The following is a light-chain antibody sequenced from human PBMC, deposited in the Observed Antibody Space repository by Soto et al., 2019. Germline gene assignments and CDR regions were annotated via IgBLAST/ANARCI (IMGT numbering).Light chain of an antibody. CDR2: GNS. V-gene: IGLV1-40*01. CDR1: SSNIGAGYD. J-gene: IGLJ2*01. CDR3: QSYDSILSGHVV. Sequence: QSVLTQAPSVSGAPGQRVTISCTGSSSNIGAGYDVHWYQQLPGTAPKLLIYGNSNRPSGVPDRFSGSKSGTSASLAITGLQAEDEADYYCQSYDSILSGHVVFGGGTKLTVL.